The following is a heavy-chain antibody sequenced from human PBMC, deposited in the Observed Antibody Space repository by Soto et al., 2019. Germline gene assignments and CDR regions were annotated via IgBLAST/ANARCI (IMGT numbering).Heavy chain of an antibody. Sequence: PSETLSLTGDVSSVSITSSNWLTWVRQPPWKGLYWLGKISHIVTVNYNATLRSRVTISVDKPKNQLSLKLMSVTAADTAVYYCARDYDGFDYWGPGILVTVSS. V-gene: IGHV4-4*02. CDR1: SVSITSSNW. CDR2: ISHIVTV. D-gene: IGHD3-16*01. J-gene: IGHJ4*02. CDR3: ARDYDGFDY.